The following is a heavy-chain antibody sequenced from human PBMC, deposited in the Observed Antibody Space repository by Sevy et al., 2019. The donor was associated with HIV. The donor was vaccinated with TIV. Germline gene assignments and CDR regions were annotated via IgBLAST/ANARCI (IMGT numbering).Heavy chain of an antibody. CDR2: IYSGDTGGST. CDR3: ARERLVSAGGYYNYYFGMDV. J-gene: IGHJ6*02. V-gene: IGHV3-53*01. Sequence: GGSLRLSCAASGFDVNENYMSWVRQAPGKGLEWVSIIYSGDTGGSTYYADPVKGRLTIPRDNSQNTLYLQINSLRPEDTAVYYCARERLVSAGGYYNYYFGMDVWGQGTTVTVSS. D-gene: IGHD3-3*01. CDR1: GFDVNENY.